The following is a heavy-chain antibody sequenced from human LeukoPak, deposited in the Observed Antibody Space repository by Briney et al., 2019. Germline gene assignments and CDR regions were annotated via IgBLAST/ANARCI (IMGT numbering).Heavy chain of an antibody. CDR2: ISAYNGNT. V-gene: IGHV1-18*01. J-gene: IGHJ3*02. CDR1: GYTFTSYG. CDR3: ARSTAVAGCDNDAFDI. D-gene: IGHD6-19*01. Sequence: ASVKVSCKASGYTFTSYGISWVRQAPGQGLEWMGWISAYNGNTNYAQKLQGRVTMTTDTSTSTAYMELRSLRSDDTAVYYCARSTAVAGCDNDAFDIWGQGTMVTVSS.